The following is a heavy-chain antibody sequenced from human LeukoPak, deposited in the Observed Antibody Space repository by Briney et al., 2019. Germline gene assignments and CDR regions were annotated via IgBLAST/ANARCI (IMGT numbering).Heavy chain of an antibody. CDR2: TFYNGAT. V-gene: IGHV4-39*07. J-gene: IGHJ4*02. Sequence: SETLSLTCSVSGGSISSSDYYWGWIRQPPGKGLEWIGTTFYNGATKSNPSLSSRVTMSIDTSKNQFSLKLRSVTAADTAVYYCAREARFALPVVGSGDYWGQGTLVTVSS. D-gene: IGHD6-19*01. CDR1: GGSISSSDYY. CDR3: AREARFALPVVGSGDY.